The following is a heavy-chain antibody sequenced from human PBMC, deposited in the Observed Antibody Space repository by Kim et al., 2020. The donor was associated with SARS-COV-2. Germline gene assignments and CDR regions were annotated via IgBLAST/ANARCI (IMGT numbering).Heavy chain of an antibody. D-gene: IGHD2-15*01. J-gene: IGHJ4*02. CDR2: A. CDR3: ARDGPGGGSFY. V-gene: IGHV1-69*01. Sequence: ANYAQKFQGRVTITADESTSTAYMELSSLRSEDTAVYYCARDGPGGGSFYWGQGTLVTVSS.